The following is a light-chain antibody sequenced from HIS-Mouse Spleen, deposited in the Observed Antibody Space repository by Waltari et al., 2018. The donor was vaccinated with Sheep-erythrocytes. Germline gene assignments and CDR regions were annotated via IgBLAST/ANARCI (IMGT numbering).Light chain of an antibody. J-gene: IGLJ1*01. Sequence: QSALTQPRQVSGSPGQSVTIPCNGTSSDVGGYNDVSWYQQHPGTAPKLMIYEVSKRPSGVPDRFSGSKSGNTASLTISGLQAEDEADYYCCSYAGSYNHVFATGTKVTVL. CDR2: EVS. CDR3: CSYAGSYNHV. V-gene: IGLV2-11*01. CDR1: SSDVGGYND.